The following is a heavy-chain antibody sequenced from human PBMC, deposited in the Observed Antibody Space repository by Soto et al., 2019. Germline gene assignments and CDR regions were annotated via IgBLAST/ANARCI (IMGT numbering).Heavy chain of an antibody. V-gene: IGHV3-23*01. CDR2: ISGSGGST. J-gene: IGHJ5*02. CDR1: GFTFSSYA. Sequence: EVQLLESGGGLVQPGGSLRLSCAASGFTFSSYAMSWVGQAPGKGLEWVSAISGSGGSTYYADSVKGRFTISRDNSKNTLYLQMNSLRAEDTAVYYCAKDLSVVAAISPALDWFDPWGQGTLVTVSS. CDR3: AKDLSVVAAISPALDWFDP. D-gene: IGHD2-15*01.